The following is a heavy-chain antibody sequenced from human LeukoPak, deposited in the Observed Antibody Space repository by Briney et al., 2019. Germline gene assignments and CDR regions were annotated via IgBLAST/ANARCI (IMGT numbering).Heavy chain of an antibody. V-gene: IGHV3-21*01. D-gene: IGHD2-2*01. J-gene: IGHJ4*02. Sequence: GGSLRLSCAASGFTFSSYSMNWVRQAPGKGLEWVSSISSSSSYIYYADSVKGRFTISRDNAKNSLYLQMNSLRAEDTAVYYCARGPIVVVPAAMGQINYFDYWGQGTLVTVSS. CDR2: ISSSSSYI. CDR3: ARGPIVVVPAAMGQINYFDY. CDR1: GFTFSSYS.